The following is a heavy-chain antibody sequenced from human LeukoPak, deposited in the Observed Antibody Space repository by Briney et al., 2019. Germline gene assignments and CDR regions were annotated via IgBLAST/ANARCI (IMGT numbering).Heavy chain of an antibody. J-gene: IGHJ4*02. CDR3: AKDQYYYDSSGYNSPFDY. V-gene: IGHV3-23*01. Sequence: SGGSLRLSCAASGFTFSTYAMNWVRQAPGKGLEWVSTISGSGINTYYADSVKGRFTISRDNSRSTLYLQVDSLRAEDTAVYYCAKDQYYYDSSGYNSPFDYWGQGTLVTVSS. CDR1: GFTFSTYA. CDR2: ISGSGINT. D-gene: IGHD3-22*01.